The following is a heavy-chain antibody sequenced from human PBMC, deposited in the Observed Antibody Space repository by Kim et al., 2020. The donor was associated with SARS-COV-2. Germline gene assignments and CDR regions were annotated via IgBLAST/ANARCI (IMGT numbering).Heavy chain of an antibody. Sequence: KYAESVQGRVTMTRDTSISTVYMELSRLKSDDTAVYYCARGANTLSAFDLWGQGTMVTVSS. V-gene: IGHV1-2*02. CDR3: ARGANTLSAFDL. J-gene: IGHJ3*01.